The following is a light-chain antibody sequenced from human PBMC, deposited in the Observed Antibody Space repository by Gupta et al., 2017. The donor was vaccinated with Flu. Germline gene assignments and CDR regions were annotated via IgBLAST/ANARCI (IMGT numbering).Light chain of an antibody. Sequence: DIVLTQSPGPLSFSPGERATLSCRASQSVSSSYLAWYQQKPGQAPRLLIYGASSRATGIPDRFSGSGSGTDFTLTISRLEPEDVAVYYCQQYGSSPWTFGQGTKVEIK. CDR1: QSVSSSY. J-gene: IGKJ1*01. CDR3: QQYGSSPWT. V-gene: IGKV3-20*01. CDR2: GAS.